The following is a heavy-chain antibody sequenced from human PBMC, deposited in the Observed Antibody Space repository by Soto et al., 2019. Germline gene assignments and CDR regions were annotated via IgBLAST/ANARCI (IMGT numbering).Heavy chain of an antibody. CDR1: GGSISYYY. Sequence: SETLSLTCAVYGGSISYYYWSWIRQPPGKELEWIGSIYYSGSTNYNPSLKSRVTISVDTSKNQFSLKLSSVTAADTAVYYCASSSVLLWFGELSGIYYYGMDVWGQGTTVTVSS. V-gene: IGHV4-59*01. J-gene: IGHJ6*02. CDR3: ASSSVLLWFGELSGIYYYGMDV. CDR2: IYYSGST. D-gene: IGHD3-10*01.